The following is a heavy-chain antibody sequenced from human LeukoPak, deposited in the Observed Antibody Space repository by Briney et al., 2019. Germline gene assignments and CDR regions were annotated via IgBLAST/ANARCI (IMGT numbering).Heavy chain of an antibody. CDR1: GGSISSGDYY. V-gene: IGHV4-30-4*08. J-gene: IGHJ3*02. Sequence: PSETLSLTCTVSGGSISSGDYYWSWIRQPPGTGLEWIGYIYYSGSTYYNPSLKSRVTISVDTSKNQFSLKLSSVTAADTAVYYCARSYDYVWGSYRYTSGGAFDIWGQGTMVTVSS. CDR2: IYYSGST. D-gene: IGHD3-16*02. CDR3: ARSYDYVWGSYRYTSGGAFDI.